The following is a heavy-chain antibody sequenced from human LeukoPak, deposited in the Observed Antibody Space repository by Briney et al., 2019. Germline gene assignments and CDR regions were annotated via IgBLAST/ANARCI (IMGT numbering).Heavy chain of an antibody. J-gene: IGHJ5*02. CDR1: RYTFTSYD. CDR3: ARTYYDILTGYLGFDP. CDR2: MNPNSGKT. Sequence: ASVNVSCKASRYTFTSYDMNWVRQATGQGLEWMGWMNPNSGKTGYAQKFQGRVTMTRNTSISTAYMELSSLRSEDTAVYYCARTYYDILTGYLGFDPWGQGTLVTVSS. V-gene: IGHV1-8*01. D-gene: IGHD3-9*01.